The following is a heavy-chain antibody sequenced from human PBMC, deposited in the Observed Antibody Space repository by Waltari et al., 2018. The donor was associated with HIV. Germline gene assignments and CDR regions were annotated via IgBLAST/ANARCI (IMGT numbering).Heavy chain of an antibody. D-gene: IGHD3-22*01. J-gene: IGHJ6*02. CDR1: GGSISSYY. Sequence: QVQLQESGPGLVKPSETLSLTCTVSGGSISSYYWSWIRQPAGKGLEWIGRIYTSGRANYNPSLKSRVTMSVETSKNQFSLKLSSVTAADTAVYYCARSRGPDYYDSSGAAGMDVWGQGTTVTVSS. CDR2: IYTSGRA. V-gene: IGHV4-4*07. CDR3: ARSRGPDYYDSSGAAGMDV.